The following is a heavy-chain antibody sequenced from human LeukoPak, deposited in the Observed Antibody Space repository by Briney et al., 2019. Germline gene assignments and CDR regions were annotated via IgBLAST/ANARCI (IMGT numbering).Heavy chain of an antibody. D-gene: IGHD3-10*01. CDR3: AGGLWYASGSDY. J-gene: IGHJ4*02. V-gene: IGHV3-20*04. Sequence: GGSLRLSCAASEFSVGSNYMTWVRQAPGKGLEWVSGINWNGGSTGYADSVKGRFTISRDNAKNSLYLQMNSLRAEDTAVYYCAGGLWYASGSDYWGQGTLVTVSS. CDR1: EFSVGSNY. CDR2: INWNGGST.